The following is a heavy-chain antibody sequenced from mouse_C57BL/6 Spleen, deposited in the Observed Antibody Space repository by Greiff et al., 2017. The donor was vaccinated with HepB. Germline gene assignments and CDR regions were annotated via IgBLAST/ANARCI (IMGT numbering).Heavy chain of an antibody. D-gene: IGHD1-1*01. CDR1: GYTFTDYY. Sequence: QVQLQQSGAELVRPGASVKLSCKASGYTFTDYYINWVKQRPGQGLEWIARIYPGSGNTYYNEKFKGKATLTAEKSSSTAYMQLSSLTSEDSAVYFCAREDYYAGFAYWGQGTLVTVSA. CDR3: AREDYYAGFAY. CDR2: IYPGSGNT. J-gene: IGHJ3*01. V-gene: IGHV1-76*01.